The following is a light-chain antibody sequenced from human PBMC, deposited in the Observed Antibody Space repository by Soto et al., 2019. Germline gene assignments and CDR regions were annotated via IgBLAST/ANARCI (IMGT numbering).Light chain of an antibody. CDR3: QSHDTTNVV. V-gene: IGLV6-57*02. CDR1: SGSIASNY. J-gene: IGLJ3*02. CDR2: EEN. Sequence: NFMLTQPHSVSESPGKTVTISCTGSSGSIASNYVQWYQQRPGSAPTTVIDEENKRPSGVPDRFSGSVDTSSNSASLIISGLKTEDEADYYCQSHDTTNVVFGRGTKLTVL.